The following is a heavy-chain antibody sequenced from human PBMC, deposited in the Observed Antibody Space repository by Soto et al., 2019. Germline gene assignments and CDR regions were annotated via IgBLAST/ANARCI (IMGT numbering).Heavy chain of an antibody. Sequence: SETLSLTCAVSGGSFTSNNWWTWVRQPPGQGLEWIGEIYRTGSTNYNPSLKSRVTISLDKSENQFSLKVTSLTAADTAVYYCESRAPGTGVDYWGQGTLVTVSS. CDR1: GGSFTSNNW. V-gene: IGHV4-4*02. CDR2: IYRTGST. D-gene: IGHD2-8*02. J-gene: IGHJ4*02. CDR3: ESRAPGTGVDY.